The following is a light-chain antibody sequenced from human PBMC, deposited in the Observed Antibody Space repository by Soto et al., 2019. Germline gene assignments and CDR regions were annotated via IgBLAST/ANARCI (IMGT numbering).Light chain of an antibody. J-gene: IGKJ4*01. CDR3: QESYSTPPLT. Sequence: DIQMTQSPCSLSASLGDIVTVNCRASQNIDIYLNWYQQKPGKAPQLLIYGASTLQSGVPSRFSGSGSGTNFTLKTDTIEREDFAIYYCQESYSTPPLTFGGGTKVEIK. CDR1: QNIDIY. V-gene: IGKV1-39*01. CDR2: GAS.